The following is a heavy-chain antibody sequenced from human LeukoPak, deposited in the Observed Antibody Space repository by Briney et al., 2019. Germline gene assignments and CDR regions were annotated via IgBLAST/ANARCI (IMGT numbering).Heavy chain of an antibody. D-gene: IGHD1-7*01. CDR1: GGSFSGYY. J-gene: IGHJ4*02. V-gene: IGHV4-34*01. CDR2: INHSGST. Sequence: SETLSLTCAVYGGSFSGYYWSWIRQPPGKGLEWIGEINHSGSTNYNPSLKSRVTISVDTSKNQFSLKLSSVTAADTAVYYCARGVTGTRPGAFDYWGQGTLVTVSS. CDR3: ARGVTGTRPGAFDY.